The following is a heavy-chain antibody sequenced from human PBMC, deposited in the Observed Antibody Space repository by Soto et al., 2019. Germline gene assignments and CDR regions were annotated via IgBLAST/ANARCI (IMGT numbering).Heavy chain of an antibody. Sequence: PSETLSLTCTVSGDSISSGVHYWSWFRPHPGKGLEWIGYIYYSGIANYTPSLKSRVTISRDTSNSQFSLELSSVTAADTAVYYCARGYLSGYLGNWLDPWGQGTLVTVSS. CDR3: ARGYLSGYLGNWLDP. CDR1: GDSISSGVHY. V-gene: IGHV4-31*03. D-gene: IGHD3-22*01. CDR2: IYYSGIA. J-gene: IGHJ5*02.